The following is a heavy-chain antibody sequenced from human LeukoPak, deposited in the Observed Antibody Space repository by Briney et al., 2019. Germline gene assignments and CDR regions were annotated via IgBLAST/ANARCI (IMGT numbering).Heavy chain of an antibody. D-gene: IGHD3-10*01. Sequence: GGSLRLSCVASGLTFSDYSINWVRRAPGKGLEWVSSIIPTSTSIYYADAVRGRFTIFRDNAKSSLYLQMDSLRAEDTAVYYCVRLRRNSDRSYYYYYYDSWGQGIPVTVSS. CDR2: IIPTSTSI. CDR1: GLTFSDYS. V-gene: IGHV3-21*01. J-gene: IGHJ5*01. CDR3: VRLRRNSDRSYYYYYYDS.